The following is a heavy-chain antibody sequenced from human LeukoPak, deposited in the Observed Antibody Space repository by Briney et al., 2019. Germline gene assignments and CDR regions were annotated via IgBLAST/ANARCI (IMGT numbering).Heavy chain of an antibody. J-gene: IGHJ4*02. CDR1: GFTFSDYY. CDR2: ISSSSSYT. V-gene: IGHV3-11*06. Sequence: GGSLRLSCAACGFTFSDYYMSWIRQAPGKGLEWVSYISSSSSYTNYADSVKGRFTISRDNAKNSLYLQMNSLRAEDTAVYYCASYYGSGSYYNTIPFDYWGQGTLVTVSS. D-gene: IGHD3-10*01. CDR3: ASYYGSGSYYNTIPFDY.